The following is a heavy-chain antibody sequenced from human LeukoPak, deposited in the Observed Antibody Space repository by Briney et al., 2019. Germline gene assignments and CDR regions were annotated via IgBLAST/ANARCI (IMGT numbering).Heavy chain of an antibody. V-gene: IGHV3-23*01. CDR1: GFTFSSYD. Sequence: GGSLRLSCRVSGFTFSSYDMSWVRQAPGKGLEWVSGISDSGASAYYADSVKGRFTISRDSSKNTLYLQMNSLRAEDTAVYYCAKDPRYYYGSGSYPYDAFDIWGQGTMVTVSS. D-gene: IGHD3-10*01. J-gene: IGHJ3*02. CDR3: AKDPRYYYGSGSYPYDAFDI. CDR2: ISDSGASA.